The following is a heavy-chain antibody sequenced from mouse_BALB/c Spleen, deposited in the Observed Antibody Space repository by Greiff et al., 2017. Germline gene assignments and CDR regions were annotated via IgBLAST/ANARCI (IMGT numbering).Heavy chain of an antibody. CDR1: GFNIKDTY. J-gene: IGHJ4*01. CDR2: IDPANGNT. CDR3: ARAGAYYAKYYAMDY. Sequence: EVQLQQSGAELVKPGASVKLSCTASGFNIKDTYMHWVKQRPEQGLEWIGRIDPANGNTKYDPKFQGKATITADTSSNTAYLQLSSLTSEDTAVYYCARAGAYYAKYYAMDYWGQGTSVTVSS. D-gene: IGHD2-10*01. V-gene: IGHV14-3*02.